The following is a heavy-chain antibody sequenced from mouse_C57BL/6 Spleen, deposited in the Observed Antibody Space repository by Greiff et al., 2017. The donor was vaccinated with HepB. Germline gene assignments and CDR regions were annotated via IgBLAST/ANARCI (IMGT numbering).Heavy chain of an antibody. CDR1: GYTFTGYW. V-gene: IGHV1-9*01. J-gene: IGHJ2*01. CDR3: ASSYYYGSSYQYYFDY. D-gene: IGHD1-1*01. CDR2: ILPGSGST. Sequence: QVQLQQSGAELMKPGASVKLSCKATGYTFTGYWIEWVKQRPGHGLEWIGEILPGSGSTNYNEKFKGKATFTADTSSNTAYMQLSSLTTEDSAIYDCASSYYYGSSYQYYFDYWGQGTTLTVSS.